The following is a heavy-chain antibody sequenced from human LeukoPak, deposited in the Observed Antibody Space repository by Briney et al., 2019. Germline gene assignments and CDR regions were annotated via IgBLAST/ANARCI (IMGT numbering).Heavy chain of an antibody. CDR3: AREAGATGY. D-gene: IGHD1-26*01. V-gene: IGHV1-2*02. Sequence: ASVKVSCKASGYTFTGYYMHWVRQAPGQGLEWMGWINPNHGDTNYAQKFQDRVSMTRDTSISTAYMELSRLRSDDTAVYYCAREAGATGYWGQGTLVTVSS. CDR1: GYTFTGYY. CDR2: INPNHGDT. J-gene: IGHJ4*02.